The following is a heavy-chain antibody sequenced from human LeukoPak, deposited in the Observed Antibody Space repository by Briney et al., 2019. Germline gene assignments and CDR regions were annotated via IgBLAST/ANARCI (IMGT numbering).Heavy chain of an antibody. D-gene: IGHD6-19*01. Sequence: GGSLRLSCAASGFTFSSYAMHWVRQAPGKGLEWVAVIPYDGSNKYYAGSVKGRFTISRDNSKNTLYLQMNSLRAEDTAVYYCAREGGEQWLLGYYYYGMDVWGQGTTVTVSS. CDR2: IPYDGSNK. J-gene: IGHJ6*02. V-gene: IGHV3-30-3*01. CDR1: GFTFSSYA. CDR3: AREGGEQWLLGYYYYGMDV.